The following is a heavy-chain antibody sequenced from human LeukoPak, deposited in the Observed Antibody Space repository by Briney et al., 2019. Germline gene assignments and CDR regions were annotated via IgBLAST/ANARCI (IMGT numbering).Heavy chain of an antibody. CDR3: AKLDIVVVPAVY. D-gene: IGHD2-2*03. J-gene: IGHJ4*02. CDR2: ISYDGSNK. V-gene: IGHV3-30*18. Sequence: GGSLRLSCAASGFTFSSYGMHWVRQAPGKGLEWVVVISYDGSNKYYADSVKGRFTISRDNSKNTLYLQMNSLRAEDTAVYYCAKLDIVVVPAVYWGQGTLVTVSS. CDR1: GFTFSSYG.